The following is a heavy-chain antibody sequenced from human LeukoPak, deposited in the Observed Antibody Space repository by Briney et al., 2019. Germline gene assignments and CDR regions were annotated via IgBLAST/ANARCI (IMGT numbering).Heavy chain of an antibody. D-gene: IGHD3-3*01. V-gene: IGHV3-7*01. CDR2: IKQDGSEK. CDR1: GFTFSSYW. CDR3: ARDRGTIFGVVTIYYYYYMDV. Sequence: GGSLRLSCAASGFTFSSYWMSWVRQAPGKGLEWVANIKQDGSEKYYVDSVKGRFTISRDNAQNSLYLQMNSLRAEDTAVYYCARDRGTIFGVVTIYYYYYMDVWGKGTTVTVSS. J-gene: IGHJ6*03.